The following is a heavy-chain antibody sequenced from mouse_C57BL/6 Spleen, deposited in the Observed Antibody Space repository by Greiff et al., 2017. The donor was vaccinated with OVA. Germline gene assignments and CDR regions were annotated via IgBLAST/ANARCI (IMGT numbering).Heavy chain of an antibody. CDR1: GFTFSDYG. CDR3: AGMGRVYAMDY. Sequence: EVQLVESGGGLVKPGGSLKLSCAASGFTFSDYGMHWVRQAPEKGLEWVAYISSGSSTIYYADTVKGRFTISRDNAKNTLFLQMTSLRSEDTAMYYCAGMGRVYAMDYWGQGTSVTVSS. V-gene: IGHV5-17*01. D-gene: IGHD4-1*01. J-gene: IGHJ4*01. CDR2: ISSGSSTI.